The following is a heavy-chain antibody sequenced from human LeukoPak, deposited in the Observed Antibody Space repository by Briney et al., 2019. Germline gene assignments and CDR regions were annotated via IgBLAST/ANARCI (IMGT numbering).Heavy chain of an antibody. CDR3: ASRDIVVVPAADHDAFDI. V-gene: IGHV4-59*01. CDR1: GGSISGYH. J-gene: IGHJ3*02. CDR2: IYYSGSS. D-gene: IGHD2-2*01. Sequence: SETLSLTCNVSGGSISGYHWSWIRQPPGKGLEWLGYIYYSGSSNYNPSLKSRVTISADTSKNQFSLKLSSVTAADTAVYYCASRDIVVVPAADHDAFDIWGQGTMVTVSS.